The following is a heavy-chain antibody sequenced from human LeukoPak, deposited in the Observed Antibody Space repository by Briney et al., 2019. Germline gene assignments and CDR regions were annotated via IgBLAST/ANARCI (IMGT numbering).Heavy chain of an antibody. Sequence: PGGSLRLSCAASGFTVSSNYMSWVRQAPGKGLEWVAVISYDGSNKYYADSVKGRFTISRDNSKNTLYLQMNSLRAEDTAVYYCARDLEALRFLEQGYYMDVWGKGTTVTVSS. J-gene: IGHJ6*03. CDR2: ISYDGSNK. CDR3: ARDLEALRFLEQGYYMDV. CDR1: GFTVSSNY. V-gene: IGHV3-30-3*01. D-gene: IGHD3-3*01.